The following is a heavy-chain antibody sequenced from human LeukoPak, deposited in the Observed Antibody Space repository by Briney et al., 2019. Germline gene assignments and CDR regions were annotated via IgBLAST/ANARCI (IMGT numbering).Heavy chain of an antibody. V-gene: IGHV1-2*02. Sequence: GASVKVSCKASGYTFTDYYIHWVRQAPGQGLEWMGWINPNSGGTNYAQKFQGRVTMTRDTSISAAYMELSRLISDDTAVYYCARGGLLVYALFYWGQGTLVTVSS. J-gene: IGHJ4*02. CDR3: ARGGLLVYALFY. CDR1: GYTFTDYY. D-gene: IGHD2-8*01. CDR2: INPNSGGT.